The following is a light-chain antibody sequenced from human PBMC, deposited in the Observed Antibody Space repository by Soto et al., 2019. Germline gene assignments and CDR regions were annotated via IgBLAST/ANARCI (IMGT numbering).Light chain of an antibody. CDR1: EDIRTS. V-gene: IGKV1-33*01. Sequence: DIQMTQSPSSLSASVGARVSITCLASEDIRTSLSWFQHKPGRAPKLLIYGASYLETGVPSRFRGSGSGTDFTLTISSLQPEDIATYYCQHYNNLPPFTFGPGTIVDIK. J-gene: IGKJ3*01. CDR2: GAS. CDR3: QHYNNLPPFT.